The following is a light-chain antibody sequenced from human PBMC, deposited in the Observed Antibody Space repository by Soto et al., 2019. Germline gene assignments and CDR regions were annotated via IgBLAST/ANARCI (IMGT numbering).Light chain of an antibody. CDR3: QQYGNSPPGT. V-gene: IGKV3-20*01. CDR2: GAS. CDR1: QSVGNSH. J-gene: IGKJ5*01. Sequence: EIVLTQSPGTLSLSPGGRATLSCRASQSVGNSHVAWYQQRRGLPPRLLIYGASNRATGIPDRFSGSGSGADFTLTISRLEPEDFAVYFCQQYGNSPPGTFGQGTRLEIK.